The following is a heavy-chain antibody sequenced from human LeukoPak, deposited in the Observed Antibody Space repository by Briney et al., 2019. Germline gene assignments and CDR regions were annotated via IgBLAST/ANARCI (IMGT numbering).Heavy chain of an antibody. CDR3: ARVHPLRDYYYGMDV. J-gene: IGHJ6*02. Sequence: ASVKVSCKASGYTFTSYGISWVRQAPGQGLEWMGWISAYNGNTNYAQKLQGRVTMTTDTSTSTAYMELRSLRSDDTAVYYCARVHPLRDYYYGMDVWGQGTTVTVSS. CDR2: ISAYNGNT. CDR1: GYTFTSYG. V-gene: IGHV1-18*01.